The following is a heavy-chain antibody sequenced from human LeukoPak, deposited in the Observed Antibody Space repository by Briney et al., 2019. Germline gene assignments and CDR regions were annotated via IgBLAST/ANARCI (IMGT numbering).Heavy chain of an antibody. V-gene: IGHV5-10-1*01. Sequence: AGESLRISCKGSGYSFTSFWISWVRQMPGKGLEWMGRFDPSDSYTNYSPSFQGHVTISADKSISTAYLQWSSLKASDTAMYYCARHSPVAANLYYYYYGMDVWGQGTTVTVSS. D-gene: IGHD6-19*01. CDR2: FDPSDSYT. CDR1: GYSFTSFW. J-gene: IGHJ6*02. CDR3: ARHSPVAANLYYYYYGMDV.